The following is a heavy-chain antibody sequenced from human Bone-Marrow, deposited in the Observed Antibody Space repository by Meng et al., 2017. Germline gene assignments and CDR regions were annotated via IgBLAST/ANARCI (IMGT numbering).Heavy chain of an antibody. CDR1: GGSISSGGYY. CDR3: ARHNYGDYGWFDP. Sequence: QVQLQESGPGLVKPSQTLSLTCTVSGGSISSGGYYWSWIRQHPGKGLEWIGYIYYSESTYYNPSLKSRVTISVDTSRNQFSLKLGSMTAADTAVYYCARHNYGDYGWFDPWGQGTLVTVSS. D-gene: IGHD4-17*01. V-gene: IGHV4-30-4*08. J-gene: IGHJ5*02. CDR2: IYYSEST.